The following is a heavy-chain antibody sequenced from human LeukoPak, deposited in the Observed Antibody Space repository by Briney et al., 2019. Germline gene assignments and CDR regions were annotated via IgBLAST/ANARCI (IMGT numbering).Heavy chain of an antibody. D-gene: IGHD3-22*01. Sequence: ASVKVSCKASGYTFTSYGISWVRQAPGQGLEWMGWISAYNGNTNYAQKLQGRVTMTTDTSTSTAYMELRSLRSDDTAVYYCARTMIVVVKNCFDYWGQGTLVTVSS. V-gene: IGHV1-18*01. CDR2: ISAYNGNT. CDR3: ARTMIVVVKNCFDY. J-gene: IGHJ4*02. CDR1: GYTFTSYG.